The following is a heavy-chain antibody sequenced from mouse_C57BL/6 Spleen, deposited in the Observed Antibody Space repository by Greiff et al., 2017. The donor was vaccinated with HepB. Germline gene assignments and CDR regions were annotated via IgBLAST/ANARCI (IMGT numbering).Heavy chain of an antibody. J-gene: IGHJ1*03. Sequence: VQLQQSGAELVKPGASVKLSCKASGYTFTEYTIHWVKQRSGQGLEWIGWFYPGSGSIKYNEKFKDKATLTADKSSSTVYMELSRLTSEDSAVYFCARHEEGGHDGLYWYFDVWGTGTTVTVSS. CDR1: GYTFTEYT. CDR3: ARHEEGGHDGLYWYFDV. CDR2: FYPGSGSI. V-gene: IGHV1-62-2*01. D-gene: IGHD2-3*01.